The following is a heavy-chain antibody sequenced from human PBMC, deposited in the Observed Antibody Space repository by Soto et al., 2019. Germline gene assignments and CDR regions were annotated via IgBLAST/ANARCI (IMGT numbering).Heavy chain of an antibody. J-gene: IGHJ4*01. Sequence: GESLKISCRGSGYTFTSNWMAWVRQKPGQGPEWMGSIYPGDGDIRYSPSFEGQVTISADKSIRTAYLQWSSLKASDSAVYYCARPVGGFYYLFEYWGQGTPVTVS. CDR1: GYTFTSNW. D-gene: IGHD3-3*01. CDR2: IYPGDGDI. V-gene: IGHV5-51*01. CDR3: ARPVGGFYYLFEY.